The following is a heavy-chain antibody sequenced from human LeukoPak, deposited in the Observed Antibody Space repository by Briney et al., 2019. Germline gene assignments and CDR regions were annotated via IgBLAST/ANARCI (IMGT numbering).Heavy chain of an antibody. CDR2: IYYSGST. CDR3: ARDRDFWSGSYYYGMDV. V-gene: IGHV4-59*01. D-gene: IGHD3-3*01. Sequence: SETLSPTCTVSGDSISSYYWSWIRQPPGKGLEWIGYIYYSGSTNYNPSLKSRVTISLDTPKNQFSLKVTSVTAADTAVYYCARDRDFWSGSYYYGMDVWGQGTTVTVSS. J-gene: IGHJ6*02. CDR1: GDSISSYY.